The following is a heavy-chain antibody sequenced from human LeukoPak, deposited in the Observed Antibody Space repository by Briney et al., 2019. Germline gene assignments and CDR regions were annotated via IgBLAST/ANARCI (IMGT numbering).Heavy chain of an antibody. CDR2: ISYDGSNK. Sequence: PGGSLRLSCAASGFTFSSYAMHWVRQAPGKGLEWVAVISYDGSNKYYADSVKGRFTISRDNAKNSLYLQMNSLRAEDTAVYYCAGTDYWGQGTLVTVSS. D-gene: IGHD1-1*01. V-gene: IGHV3-30*04. CDR3: AGTDY. CDR1: GFTFSSYA. J-gene: IGHJ4*02.